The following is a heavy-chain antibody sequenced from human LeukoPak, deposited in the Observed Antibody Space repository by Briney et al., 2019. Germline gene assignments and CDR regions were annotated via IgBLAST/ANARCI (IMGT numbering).Heavy chain of an antibody. J-gene: IGHJ3*02. Sequence: ASVKVSCKASGYTFTGYYMHWVRQAPGQGLEWMGRINPNSDGTNYAQKFQGRVTMTRDTSISTAYMELSRLRSDDTAVYYCARGPRLDSSGWYYGAFDIWGQGTMVTVSS. D-gene: IGHD6-19*01. CDR3: ARGPRLDSSGWYYGAFDI. CDR1: GYTFTGYY. V-gene: IGHV1-2*06. CDR2: INPNSDGT.